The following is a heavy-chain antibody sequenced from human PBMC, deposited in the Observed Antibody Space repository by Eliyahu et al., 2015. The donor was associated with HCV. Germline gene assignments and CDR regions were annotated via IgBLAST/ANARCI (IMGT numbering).Heavy chain of an antibody. CDR3: ARDDLGSNIFGVVKH. Sequence: EVQLVESGGGLVQPGGSLRXSCAVSGFXXSXYWMSWVRQAPGKGLEWVANINQDGSEKYYVDSVKGRFTISRDNAKNSLYLQMNSLRAEDTAVYYCARDDLGSNIFGVVKHWGQGTQVTVSS. J-gene: IGHJ4*02. V-gene: IGHV3-7*01. CDR2: INQDGSEK. D-gene: IGHD3-3*02. CDR1: GFXXSXYW.